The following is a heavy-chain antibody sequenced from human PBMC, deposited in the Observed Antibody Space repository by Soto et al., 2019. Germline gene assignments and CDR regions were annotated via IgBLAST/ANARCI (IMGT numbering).Heavy chain of an antibody. CDR2: IASNGNTI. J-gene: IGHJ4*02. Sequence: GSLRLSCAASGFIFSNYEMNWVRQAPGKGLEWVSYIASNGNTIYYANSVKGRFTISRDNAKSSLYLQMNSLRAADTAVYYCARGYCSGSTCYSGGYWGQGTLVTVSS. D-gene: IGHD2-15*01. CDR1: GFIFSNYE. V-gene: IGHV3-48*03. CDR3: ARGYCSGSTCYSGGY.